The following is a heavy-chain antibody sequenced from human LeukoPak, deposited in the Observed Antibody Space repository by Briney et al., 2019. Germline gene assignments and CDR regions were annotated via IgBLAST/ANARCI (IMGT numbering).Heavy chain of an antibody. Sequence: SQTLSLTCAISGDSDSTNSVAWNWIRQSPSRGLEWLGRTYYKSRWYTDYSPSVKSRITINPDTSKNLVSLRLNSVTPEDTAVYYCARDWIRCSGGSCYSTWFDPWGQGTLVTVSP. CDR1: GDSDSTNSVA. V-gene: IGHV6-1*01. D-gene: IGHD2-15*01. CDR3: ARDWIRCSGGSCYSTWFDP. CDR2: TYYKSRWYT. J-gene: IGHJ5*02.